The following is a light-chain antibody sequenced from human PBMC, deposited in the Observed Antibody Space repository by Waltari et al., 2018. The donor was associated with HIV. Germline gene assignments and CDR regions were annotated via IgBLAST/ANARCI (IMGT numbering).Light chain of an antibody. CDR3: AAWDDSLDGPV. V-gene: IGLV1-44*01. CDR1: SSNIGRHA. CDR2: GNN. J-gene: IGLJ2*01. Sequence: QPVLTQPPSASGTPGQRVIISCSGSSSNIGRHAVSWYQHLPGATPTLLIFGNNQRSSGVPDRFSGSKSATSGSLAISGLRSVDEADYSCAAWDDSLDGPVFGGGTKLTVL.